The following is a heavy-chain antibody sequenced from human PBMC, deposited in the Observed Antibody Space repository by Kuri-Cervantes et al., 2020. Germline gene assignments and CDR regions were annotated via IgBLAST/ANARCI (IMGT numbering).Heavy chain of an antibody. J-gene: IGHJ3*02. V-gene: IGHV3-30-3*01. CDR1: GFTFSSYA. Sequence: LSLTCAASGFTFSSYAMHWVRQAPGKGLEWVAVISYDGSNKYYADSVKGRFTISRDNSKNTLYLQMNSLRAEDTAVYYCARQWLVREGDAFDIWGQGTMVTVSS. CDR2: ISYDGSNK. D-gene: IGHD6-19*01. CDR3: ARQWLVREGDAFDI.